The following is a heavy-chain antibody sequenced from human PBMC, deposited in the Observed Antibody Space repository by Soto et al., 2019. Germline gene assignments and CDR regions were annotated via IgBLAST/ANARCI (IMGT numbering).Heavy chain of an antibody. CDR3: AKDRRLLRINDY. J-gene: IGHJ4*02. Sequence: GGSLRLSCAASGFTFSGYAMSWVRQAPGKGLEWVSAISGSGGSTYYADSVKGRFTISRDNSKNTLYLQMNSLRAEDTAVYYCAKDRRLLRINDYWGQGTLVTVS. V-gene: IGHV3-23*01. CDR1: GFTFSGYA. CDR2: ISGSGGST. D-gene: IGHD3-22*01.